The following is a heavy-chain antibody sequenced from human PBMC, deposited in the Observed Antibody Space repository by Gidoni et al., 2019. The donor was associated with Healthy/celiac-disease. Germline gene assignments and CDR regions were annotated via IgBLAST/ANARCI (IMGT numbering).Heavy chain of an antibody. D-gene: IGHD6-19*01. CDR2: ISSSSSYI. J-gene: IGHJ4*02. CDR1: GFTFSSYS. Sequence: EVQLVESGGGLVKPGGSLRLSCAASGFTFSSYSMNWVRQAPGKGLEWVSSISSSSSYIYYAGSVKGRFTISRDNAKNSLYLQMNSLRAEDTAVYYCARGESGWYPGYWGQGTLVTVSS. CDR3: ARGESGWYPGY. V-gene: IGHV3-21*01.